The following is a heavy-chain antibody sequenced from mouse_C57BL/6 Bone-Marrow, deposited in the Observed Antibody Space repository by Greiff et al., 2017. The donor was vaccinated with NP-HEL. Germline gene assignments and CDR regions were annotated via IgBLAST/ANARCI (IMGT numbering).Heavy chain of an antibody. CDR2: IFPGSGST. J-gene: IGHJ2*01. Sequence: VKLVESGPELVKPGASVKISCKASGYTFTDYYINWVKQRPGQGLEWIGWIFPGSGSTYYNEKFKGKATLTVDKSSSTAYMLLSSLTSEDSAVYFCARSDSNYLYYFDYWGQGTTLTVSS. V-gene: IGHV1-75*01. CDR3: ARSDSNYLYYFDY. CDR1: GYTFTDYY. D-gene: IGHD2-5*01.